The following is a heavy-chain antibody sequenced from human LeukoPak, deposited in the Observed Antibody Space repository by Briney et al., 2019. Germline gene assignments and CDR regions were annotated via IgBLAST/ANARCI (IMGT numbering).Heavy chain of an antibody. D-gene: IGHD7-27*01. CDR3: ARDPNWGSGY. CDR2: IYSGGST. V-gene: IGHV3-66*01. CDR1: GFTFSRYA. J-gene: IGHJ4*02. Sequence: GGSLRLSCAASGFTFSRYAMHWVRQAPGKGLEWVSVIYSGGSTYYADSVKGRFTISRDNSKNTLYLQMNSLRAEDTAVYYCARDPNWGSGYWGQGTLVTVSS.